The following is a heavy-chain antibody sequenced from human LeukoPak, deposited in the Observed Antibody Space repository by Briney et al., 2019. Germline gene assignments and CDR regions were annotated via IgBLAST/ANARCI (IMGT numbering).Heavy chain of an antibody. V-gene: IGHV3-33*01. J-gene: IGHJ4*02. CDR1: GFSFSSYG. CDR3: ARDYLVGANVEYYFDS. CDR2: IWYDGSNK. Sequence: GGSLRLSCAASGFSFSSYGIHWVRQAPGKGLGWGAVIWYDGSNKYYADSVKGRFTLSRDNSKNTLFLQMNSLRAEDTAVYFCARDYLVGANVEYYFDSWGQGTLVTVSS. D-gene: IGHD1-26*01.